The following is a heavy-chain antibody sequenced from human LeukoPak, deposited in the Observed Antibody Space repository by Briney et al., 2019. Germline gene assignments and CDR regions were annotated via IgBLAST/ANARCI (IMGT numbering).Heavy chain of an antibody. CDR2: INPSGGST. CDR1: GYTFTSYY. D-gene: IGHD6-19*01. CDR3: ARASEREAVAGFDY. V-gene: IGHV1-46*01. Sequence: ASVKVSCKASGYTFTSYYIYWVRQAPGQGLEWMGVINPSGGSTNYAQKFQGRVTMTRDTSTSTVYMELSSLRSEDTAVYYCARASEREAVAGFDYWGQGTLVTVSS. J-gene: IGHJ4*02.